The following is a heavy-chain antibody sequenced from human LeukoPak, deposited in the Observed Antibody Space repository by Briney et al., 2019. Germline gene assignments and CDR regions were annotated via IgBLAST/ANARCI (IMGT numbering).Heavy chain of an antibody. CDR3: AKDMEDIVATDRVDY. J-gene: IGHJ4*02. CDR2: ISGSGGST. Sequence: PGGSLRLSCAASGFTFSSYAMSWVRQAPGKGLEWVSDISGSGGSTYYADSVKGRFTISRDNSKNTLYLQMNSLRAEDTAVYYCAKDMEDIVATDRVDYWGQGTLVTVSS. CDR1: GFTFSSYA. D-gene: IGHD5-12*01. V-gene: IGHV3-23*01.